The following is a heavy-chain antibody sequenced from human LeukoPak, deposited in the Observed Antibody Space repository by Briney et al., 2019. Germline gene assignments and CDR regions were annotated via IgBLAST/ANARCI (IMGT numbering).Heavy chain of an antibody. V-gene: IGHV3-15*01. CDR2: IKSTIDGATT. CDR1: GFTLSNAW. D-gene: IGHD3/OR15-3a*01. J-gene: IGHJ4*02. Sequence: GGSLRLSCAASGFTLSNAWMSWVRQAPGKGLEWVGRIKSTIDGATTDYAAPVKGRFTTSRDDSKNTLYLQMNSLKNEDTAVYHCTDFGYWGQGTLVTVSS. CDR3: TDFGY.